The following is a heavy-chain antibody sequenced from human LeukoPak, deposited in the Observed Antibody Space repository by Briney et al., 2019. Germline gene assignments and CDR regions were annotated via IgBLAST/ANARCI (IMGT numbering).Heavy chain of an antibody. D-gene: IGHD2-15*01. V-gene: IGHV3-30*18. Sequence: PGRSLRLSCAASGFIFSSFGMHWVRQAPGKGLEWVAVISYDAVNKYYADSVKGRFTISRDNSKNTLYLQMNGLRAEDTAVYYCAKDMIGGYCSGGSCYRPPSIWGQGTLVTVSS. CDR3: AKDMIGGYCSGGSCYRPPSI. CDR2: ISYDAVNK. J-gene: IGHJ4*02. CDR1: GFIFSSFG.